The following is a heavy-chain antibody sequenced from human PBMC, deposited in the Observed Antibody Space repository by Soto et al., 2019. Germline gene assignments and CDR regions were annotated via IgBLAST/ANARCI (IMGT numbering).Heavy chain of an antibody. J-gene: IGHJ6*02. CDR2: INPNSGGT. V-gene: IGHV1-2*04. Sequence: QVQLVQSGAEVKKPGASVKVSCKASGYTFTGYYMHWVRQAPGQGLEWMGWINPNSGGTNYAQKFQGWVTMTRDTSISTAYMELIRLRSDDTAVYYCAREKGGRQLDPYYYYGMDVWGQGTTVTVSS. CDR3: AREKGGRQLDPYYYYGMDV. D-gene: IGHD6-6*01. CDR1: GYTFTGYY.